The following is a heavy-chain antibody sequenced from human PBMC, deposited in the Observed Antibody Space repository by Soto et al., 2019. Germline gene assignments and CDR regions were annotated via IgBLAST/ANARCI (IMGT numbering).Heavy chain of an antibody. V-gene: IGHV1-69*02. CDR3: ARGPLVVDYVFDY. D-gene: IGHD4-17*01. CDR1: GGTFSSYT. Sequence: QVQLVQSGAEVKKPGSSVKVSCKASGGTFSSYTISWVRQAPGQGLEWMGRIIPILGIANYAQKFQGRVTITADKSTSTAYMELSSLRSEDTAVYYCARGPLVVDYVFDYWGQGTLVTVSS. CDR2: IIPILGIA. J-gene: IGHJ4*02.